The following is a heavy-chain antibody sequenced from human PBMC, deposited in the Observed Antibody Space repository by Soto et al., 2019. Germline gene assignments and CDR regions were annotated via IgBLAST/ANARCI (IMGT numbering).Heavy chain of an antibody. J-gene: IGHJ3*02. Sequence: ASLKVSCKASGYTFTSYGISWVRQAPGQGLEWMGWISAYNGNTNYAQKFQGRVTMTTDTSTSTAYMELRSLRSDDTAVYYCARDFNCTRRCIDVFDIWGQGTMVTVSS. V-gene: IGHV1-18*01. D-gene: IGHD2-8*01. CDR1: GYTFTSYG. CDR3: ARDFNCTRRCIDVFDI. CDR2: ISAYNGNT.